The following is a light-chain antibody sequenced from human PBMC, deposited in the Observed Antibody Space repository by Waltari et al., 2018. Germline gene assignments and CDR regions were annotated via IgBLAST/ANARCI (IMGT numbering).Light chain of an antibody. V-gene: IGKV3-15*01. CDR3: QQYNNWPPVT. Sequence: EIVLTQSPAPLSLSPGERATLSCRASQSVSSNLAWYQQKPGQAPRLLIYGASTRATGIPARFSGSGSGTEFTLTISSLQSEDFAVYYCQQYNNWPPVTFGPGTKVDIK. CDR2: GAS. J-gene: IGKJ3*01. CDR1: QSVSSN.